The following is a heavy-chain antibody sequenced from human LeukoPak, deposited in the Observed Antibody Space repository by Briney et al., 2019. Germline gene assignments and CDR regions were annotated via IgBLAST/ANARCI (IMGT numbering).Heavy chain of an antibody. Sequence: GGSLRLSCAASGFTVSSNYMSWVRQAPGKGLEWVSVIYSGGSTYYADSVKGRFTISRDNSKNTLYLQMNSLRAEDTAVYYCARAKYSSGWYGPYYYYGMDVWGKGTTVTVSS. J-gene: IGHJ6*04. D-gene: IGHD6-19*01. CDR1: GFTVSSNY. V-gene: IGHV3-53*05. CDR3: ARAKYSSGWYGPYYYYGMDV. CDR2: IYSGGST.